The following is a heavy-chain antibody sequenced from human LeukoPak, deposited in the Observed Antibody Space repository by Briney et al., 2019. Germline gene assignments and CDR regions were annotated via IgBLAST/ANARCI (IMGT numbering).Heavy chain of an antibody. V-gene: IGHV3-23*01. J-gene: IGHJ4*02. Sequence: PGGSLRLSCAASGFTFSSYAMSWVRQAPGKGLEWVSAISGSGGSTYYADSVKGRFTISRDNSKNTLYLQMNSLRAEDTAVYYCAKVGTPSYSNIVATAELDYWGQGTLVTVSS. D-gene: IGHD5-12*01. CDR2: ISGSGGST. CDR1: GFTFSSYA. CDR3: AKVGTPSYSNIVATAELDY.